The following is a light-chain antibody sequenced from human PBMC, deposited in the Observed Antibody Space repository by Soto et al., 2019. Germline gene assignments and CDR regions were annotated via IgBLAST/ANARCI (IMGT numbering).Light chain of an antibody. CDR3: PQDYNYPLT. J-gene: IGKJ4*01. CDR2: DVS. V-gene: IGKV1-6*01. Sequence: IQMTQSPSSLSASVGDRVTITCRASQDIRSNLDWYQQKPGKAPKLLIYDVSNLQSGVPSRFSGSGSGTDFTLTISSLKPEDFATYYCPQDYNYPLTFGGGTKVDIK. CDR1: QDIRSN.